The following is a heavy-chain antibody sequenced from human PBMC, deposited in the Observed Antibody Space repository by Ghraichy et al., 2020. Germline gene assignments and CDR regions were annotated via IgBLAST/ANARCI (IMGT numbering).Heavy chain of an antibody. CDR3: ARDVGETAVFPPFEF. CDR2: IKQDGSDT. D-gene: IGHD2-2*01. Sequence: GGSLRLSCAASGFTFRTYWMSWVRQAPGKGLEWVANIKQDGSDTNYVDSVKGRFTISRDNTKNSVYLQANSLRAEDTAFYYCARDVGETAVFPPFEFWGQGTLVAVSS. V-gene: IGHV3-7*01. J-gene: IGHJ4*02. CDR1: GFTFRTYW.